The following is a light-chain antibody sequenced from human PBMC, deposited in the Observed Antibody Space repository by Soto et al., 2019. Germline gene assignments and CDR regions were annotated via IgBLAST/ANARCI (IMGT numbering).Light chain of an antibody. CDR3: QQSYTTASIT. J-gene: IGKJ5*01. V-gene: IGKV1-39*01. CDR2: AAS. Sequence: DIQMTQSPYSLSASVGDRVTITCRASQSISRNLNWYQHKPGKAPKLLIYAASSLQNGVPSRFSGGGSGTEFTLSISSLQPEDFGTYYCQQSYTTASITFGQGTRLESK. CDR1: QSISRN.